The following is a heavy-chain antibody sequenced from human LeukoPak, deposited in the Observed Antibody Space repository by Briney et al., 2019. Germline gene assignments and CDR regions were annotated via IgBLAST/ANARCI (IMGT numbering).Heavy chain of an antibody. V-gene: IGHV3-74*01. D-gene: IGHD6-19*01. CDR3: ARAYSSGLIDY. Sequence: GGSLRLSCAASGFTFSFYWMHWVRQGPGKGLVWVSRINSDGSSTSYADFVKGRFTISRDNAKNTLYLQMNSLRAEDTAVYYCARAYSSGLIDYWGQGTLVTVPS. J-gene: IGHJ4*02. CDR2: INSDGSST. CDR1: GFTFSFYW.